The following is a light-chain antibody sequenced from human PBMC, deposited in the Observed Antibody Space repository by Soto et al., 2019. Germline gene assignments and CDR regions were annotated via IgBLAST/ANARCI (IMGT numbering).Light chain of an antibody. J-gene: IGLJ1*01. CDR1: SSDVGSYNY. Sequence: QSVLTQPASVSGSPGQSITISCTGASSDVGSYNYVSWYQQYPGKAPKLMLFEVSARPSGVSNRFSGSKSGNTASLTISGLQAEDEADYYCSSYTSSSPLLFGHGTKVTV. CDR2: EVS. CDR3: SSYTSSSPLL. V-gene: IGLV2-14*01.